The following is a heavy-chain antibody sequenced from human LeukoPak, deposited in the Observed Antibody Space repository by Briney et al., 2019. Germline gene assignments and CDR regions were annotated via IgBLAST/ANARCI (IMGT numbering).Heavy chain of an antibody. V-gene: IGHV4-61*05. CDR1: GGSISSSSYY. D-gene: IGHD6-19*01. J-gene: IGHJ5*02. CDR3: ARQEQWLSNWFDP. CDR2: IYYSGST. Sequence: SETLSLTCTVSGGSISSSSYYWSWIRQPPGKGLEWIGYIYYSGSTNYNPSLKSRVTISVDTSKNQFSLKLSSVTAADTAVYYCARQEQWLSNWFDPWGQGTLVTVSS.